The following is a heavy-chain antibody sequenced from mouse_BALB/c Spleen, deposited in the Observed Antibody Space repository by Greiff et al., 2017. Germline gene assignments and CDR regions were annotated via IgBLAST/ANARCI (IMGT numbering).Heavy chain of an antibody. CDR1: GYSITSGYY. D-gene: IGHD1-1*01. CDR2: ISYDGSN. CDR3: ARGDYYGSSQFAY. J-gene: IGHJ3*01. V-gene: IGHV3-6*02. Sequence: VQLQQSGPGLVKPSQSLSLTCSVTGYSITSGYYWNWIRQFPGNKLEWMGYISYDGSNNYNPSLKNRISITRDTSKNQFFLKLNSVTTEHTATYYCARGDYYGSSQFAYWGQGTLVTVSA.